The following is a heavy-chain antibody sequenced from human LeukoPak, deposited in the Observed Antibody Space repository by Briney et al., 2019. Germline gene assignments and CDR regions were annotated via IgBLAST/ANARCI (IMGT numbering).Heavy chain of an antibody. D-gene: IGHD6-13*01. V-gene: IGHV3-30*02. CDR1: GFTFSSYA. Sequence: PGGSLRLSCAASGFTFSSYAMSWVRQAPGKGLEWVAFIRYDGSNKYYADSVKGRFTISRDNSKNTLYLQMNSLRAEDTAVYYCAKDPSAAAGTENDYWGQGTLVTVSS. J-gene: IGHJ4*02. CDR3: AKDPSAAAGTENDY. CDR2: IRYDGSNK.